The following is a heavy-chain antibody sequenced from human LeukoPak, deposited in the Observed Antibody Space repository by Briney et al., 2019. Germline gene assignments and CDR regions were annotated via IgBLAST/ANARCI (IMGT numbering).Heavy chain of an antibody. D-gene: IGHD3-3*02. CDR3: ARPHLGPYAFDI. CDR1: DGSISNYY. J-gene: IGHJ3*02. CDR2: MYDRGSA. V-gene: IGHV4-59*08. Sequence: SETLSLTCTVSDGSISNYYWSWIRQPPGKGLERIGYMYDRGSANYNPSLKSRVTISADTSKNQFSLKLSSVTAADTAVYYCARPHLGPYAFDIWGQGTMVTVSS.